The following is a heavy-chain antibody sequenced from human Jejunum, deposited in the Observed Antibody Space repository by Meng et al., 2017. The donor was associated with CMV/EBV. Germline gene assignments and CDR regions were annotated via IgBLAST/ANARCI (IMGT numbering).Heavy chain of an antibody. J-gene: IGHJ4*02. Sequence: YAMHWVRQATGKGLEWVAVVSNDGSNKYYTDSVKGRFTISRDSSKNTLDLQMNSLRAEDTAVYYCARSSGFCSSSSCYKGRRGFDYWGQGTLVTVSS. V-gene: IGHV3-30-3*01. CDR2: VSNDGSNK. CDR1: YA. D-gene: IGHD2-2*02. CDR3: ARSSGFCSSSSCYKGRRGFDY.